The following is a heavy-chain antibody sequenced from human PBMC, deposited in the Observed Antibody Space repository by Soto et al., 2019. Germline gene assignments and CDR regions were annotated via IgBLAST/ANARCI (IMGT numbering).Heavy chain of an antibody. J-gene: IGHJ5*02. D-gene: IGHD2-2*01. CDR1: GYTFTSYA. V-gene: IGHV1-18*01. Sequence: ASVKVSCKASGYTFTSYAMHWVRQAPGQRLEWMGWISAYNGNTNYAQKLQGRVTMTTDTSTSTAYMELRSLRSDDTAVYYCARDKRLLRGCSSTSCLNWFDPWGQGTLVTVSS. CDR2: ISAYNGNT. CDR3: ARDKRLLRGCSSTSCLNWFDP.